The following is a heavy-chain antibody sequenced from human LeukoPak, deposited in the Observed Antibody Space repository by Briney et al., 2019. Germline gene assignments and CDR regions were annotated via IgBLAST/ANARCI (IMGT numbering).Heavy chain of an antibody. J-gene: IGHJ3*02. CDR2: IYYSGST. D-gene: IGHD3-16*01. V-gene: IGHV4-61*05. CDR1: GGSISSSSYY. CDR3: ARAGGYLPLI. Sequence: SETLSLTCTVSGGSISSSSYYWGWIRQPPGKGLEWIGYIYYSGSTNYNPSLKSRVTISVDTSKNQFSLKLSSVTAADTAVYYCARAGGYLPLIWGQGTMVTVSS.